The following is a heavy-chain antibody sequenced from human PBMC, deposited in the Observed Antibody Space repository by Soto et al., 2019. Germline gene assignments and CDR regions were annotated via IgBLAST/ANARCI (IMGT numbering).Heavy chain of an antibody. Sequence: SVKVSCKGSGYTFTSYGITWVRQAPGQGLEWMGWISAHNGNTDYAQKLQGRVTVTRDTSTSTAYMELRSLRSDDTAAHYCARGRYGDYWGQGALVTVSS. J-gene: IGHJ4*02. CDR3: ARGRYGDY. CDR2: ISAHNGNT. D-gene: IGHD1-1*01. CDR1: GYTFTSYG. V-gene: IGHV1-18*01.